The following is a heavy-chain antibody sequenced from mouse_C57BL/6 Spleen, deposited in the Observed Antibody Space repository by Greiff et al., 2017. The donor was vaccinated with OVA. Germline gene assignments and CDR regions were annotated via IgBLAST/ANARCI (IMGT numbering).Heavy chain of an antibody. CDR3: ARGEDYDGY. D-gene: IGHD2-4*01. Sequence: QVQLKESGPELVKPGASVKISCKASGYAFSSSWMNWVKQRPGKGLEWIGRIYPGDGATNYNGKFKGKATLTADKSSSTAYMQLSSLTSEDSAVYVCARGEDYDGYWGQGTTLTVSS. CDR1: GYAFSSSW. J-gene: IGHJ2*01. CDR2: IYPGDGAT. V-gene: IGHV1-82*01.